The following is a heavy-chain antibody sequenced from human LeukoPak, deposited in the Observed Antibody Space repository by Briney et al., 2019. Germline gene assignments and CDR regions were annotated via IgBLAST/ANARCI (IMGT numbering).Heavy chain of an antibody. D-gene: IGHD6-19*01. Sequence: SETLSLTCTVSGGSISTYSWTWIRQPPGKGLEWIGNIYYSGSTNYNPSLKSRVTISIDTSMNQFSLKVSSVTAADTAVYYCARAHSSGWPHMFDPWGQGTLVTVPS. J-gene: IGHJ5*02. CDR1: GGSISTYS. CDR3: ARAHSSGWPHMFDP. V-gene: IGHV4-59*01. CDR2: IYYSGST.